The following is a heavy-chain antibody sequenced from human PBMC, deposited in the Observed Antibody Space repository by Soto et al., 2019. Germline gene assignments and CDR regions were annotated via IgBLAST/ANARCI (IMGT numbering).Heavy chain of an antibody. CDR2: ISYDGSNQ. CDR1: GFTFSSYG. J-gene: IGHJ4*02. CDR3: AKTRESSGWSYFDY. D-gene: IGHD6-19*01. V-gene: IGHV3-30*18. Sequence: QVQLVESGGGVVQPGGSLRLSCEASGFTFSSYGMHWVRQAPGKGLEWVAIISYDGSNQYYADSVKGRFTISRDNSKNTLYLQMNSLRPEDTAVYYCAKTRESSGWSYFDYGGQGTLVTVSS.